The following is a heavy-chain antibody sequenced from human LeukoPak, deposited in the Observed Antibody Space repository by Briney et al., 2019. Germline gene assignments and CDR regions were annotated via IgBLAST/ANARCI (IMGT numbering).Heavy chain of an antibody. CDR1: GGTFSSYA. V-gene: IGHV1-69*01. Sequence: ASVKVSCKASGGTFSSYAISWVRQAPGQGPEWMGGIIPIFGTANYAQKFQGRVTITADESTSTAYMELSSLRSEDTAVYYCARAGPVVVPAIYYYYYMDVWGKGTTVTVSS. D-gene: IGHD2-2*01. CDR2: IIPIFGTA. J-gene: IGHJ6*03. CDR3: ARAGPVVVPAIYYYYYMDV.